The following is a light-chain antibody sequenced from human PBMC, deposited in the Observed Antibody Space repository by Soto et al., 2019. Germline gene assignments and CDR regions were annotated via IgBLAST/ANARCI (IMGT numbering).Light chain of an antibody. CDR1: QSVLYSSSNKNY. CDR2: WAS. Sequence: DIVMTQSPDSLAVSLGERATINCKSSQSVLYSSSNKNYLAWYQQKPGQSPKLLIYWASTRETGVPDRFSGSGSGTDFTLPISSLQAEDVAVYYCQQYYSAPLTFGGGTKVEIK. J-gene: IGKJ4*02. CDR3: QQYYSAPLT. V-gene: IGKV4-1*01.